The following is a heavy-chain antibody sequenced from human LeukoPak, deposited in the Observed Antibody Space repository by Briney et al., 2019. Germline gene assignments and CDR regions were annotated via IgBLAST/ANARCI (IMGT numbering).Heavy chain of an antibody. Sequence: GASVKVSCKASGYTFTSYGISWVRQAPGQGLEWVGWISGYNGKTNYAQKVQGRVTMTTDTSTSTAYMELRSLTSDDTAVYYCARPYRSSWFDSWGQGTLVTVSS. CDR1: GYTFTSYG. CDR2: ISGYNGKT. CDR3: ARPYRSSWFDS. D-gene: IGHD6-13*01. J-gene: IGHJ5*01. V-gene: IGHV1-18*01.